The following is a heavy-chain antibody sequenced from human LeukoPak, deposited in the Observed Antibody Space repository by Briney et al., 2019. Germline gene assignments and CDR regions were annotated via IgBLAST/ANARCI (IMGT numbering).Heavy chain of an antibody. V-gene: IGHV4-38-2*01. D-gene: IGHD2-15*01. CDR1: GYSISSGYY. CDR2: IYHSGST. CDR3: ARQYQGIVVVVAATLPFDY. Sequence: SETLSLTCAVSGYSISSGYYWGWIRQPPGKGLEWIGSIYHSGSTYYNPSLKSRVTISVDTSKNQFSLKLSSVTAADTAVYYCARQYQGIVVVVAATLPFDYWGQGTLVTVSS. J-gene: IGHJ4*02.